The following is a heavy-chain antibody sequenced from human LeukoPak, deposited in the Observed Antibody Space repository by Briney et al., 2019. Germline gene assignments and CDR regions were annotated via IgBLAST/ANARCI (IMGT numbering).Heavy chain of an antibody. Sequence: GGSLRLSCAASGFAFSSFAMGWVRQSPGKGLEWLSTINGGGNTTFYADSVKGRFTISRDNSKNTLYLRMDGLRPDDTAIYYCTKELHVAVAVADYYYFYMDVWGRGTAVTVSS. CDR2: INGGGNTT. CDR1: GFAFSSFA. D-gene: IGHD6-19*01. J-gene: IGHJ6*03. V-gene: IGHV3-23*01. CDR3: TKELHVAVAVADYYYFYMDV.